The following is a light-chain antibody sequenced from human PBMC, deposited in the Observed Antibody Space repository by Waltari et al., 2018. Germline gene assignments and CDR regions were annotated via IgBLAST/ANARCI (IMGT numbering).Light chain of an antibody. CDR2: EVS. CDR1: NNAIGNYNY. V-gene: IGLV2-14*01. J-gene: IGLJ3*02. Sequence: QSALTQPASVSGSLGQSITIPCLGTNNAIGNYNYVSWYQQFPGEAPRLIIYEVSNRPSRISSRFSGSKSGMTASLTISGLQADDEATYYCCSHTNIGTWVFGGGTTLTVL. CDR3: CSHTNIGTWV.